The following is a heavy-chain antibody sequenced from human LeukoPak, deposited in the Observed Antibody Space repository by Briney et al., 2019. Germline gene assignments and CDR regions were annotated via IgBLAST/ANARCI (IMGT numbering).Heavy chain of an antibody. V-gene: IGHV3-23*01. CDR3: AKVAYYYGSGSRYYYYGMDV. J-gene: IGHJ6*02. Sequence: PGGSLRLSCAASGFTFSSHAMSWVRQAPGKGLEWVSSISGSGGSTYYADSVKGRFTISRDNSKNTLYLQMNSLRAEDTAVYYCAKVAYYYGSGSRYYYYGMDVWGQGTTVTVSS. CDR1: GFTFSSHA. D-gene: IGHD3-10*01. CDR2: ISGSGGST.